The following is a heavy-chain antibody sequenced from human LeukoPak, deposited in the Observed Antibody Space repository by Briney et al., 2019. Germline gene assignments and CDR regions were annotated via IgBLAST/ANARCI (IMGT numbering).Heavy chain of an antibody. D-gene: IGHD6-13*01. CDR3: ARRLGSSADGILKYYFDY. CDR2: VFYTGTT. V-gene: IGHV4-39*01. CDR1: GVSIISSNYY. J-gene: IGHJ4*02. Sequence: KTSETLSLTCTVSGVSIISSNYYWGWFRQPPGKSLQWIASVFYTGTTRHNPSLKSRVTISVDTSKNEFSLSLSSVTAEDTAMYYCARRLGSSADGILKYYFDYWGQGTLVTVSS.